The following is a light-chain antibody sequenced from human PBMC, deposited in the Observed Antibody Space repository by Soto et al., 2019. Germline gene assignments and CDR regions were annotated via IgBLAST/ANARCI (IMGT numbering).Light chain of an antibody. V-gene: IGLV2-14*01. CDR1: SSDVGAYNY. J-gene: IGLJ2*01. CDR2: DVS. CDR3: SSYTTRSTLV. Sequence: QSALTQPASVSGSPGQSITISCTGTSSDVGAYNYVSWYQQHPGKAPKLMISDVSNWPSGVSNRFSGSKSGNTASLTISGLQAEDEADYYCSSYTTRSTLVFGGGTKLTVL.